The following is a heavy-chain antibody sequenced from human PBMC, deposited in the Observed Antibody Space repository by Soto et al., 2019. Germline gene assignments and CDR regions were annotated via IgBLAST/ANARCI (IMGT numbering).Heavy chain of an antibody. CDR1: GGTFSSYS. D-gene: IGHD6-19*01. CDR3: ARDRSYEQWLVHYY. V-gene: IGHV1-69*13. Sequence: ASVKVSWKASGGTFSSYSISWVLQAPGQGLEWMGGIIPIFGTANYAQKFQGRVTITADESTSTAYMELSSLRSEDTAVYYCARDRSYEQWLVHYYWGQGTLVTVSS. J-gene: IGHJ4*02. CDR2: IIPIFGTA.